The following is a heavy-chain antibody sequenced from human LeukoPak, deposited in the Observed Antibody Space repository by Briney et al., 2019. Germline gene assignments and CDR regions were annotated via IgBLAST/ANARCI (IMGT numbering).Heavy chain of an antibody. Sequence: GGSLRLSCAASGFTFTTYWMHWVRQAPGKGLVWVSHINSDGSITSYADSVKGRFTISRDNAKNTLYLQMNSLRAEDTTVYYCARDAVDTANAVWGQGTTVTVSS. J-gene: IGHJ6*02. CDR2: INSDGSIT. V-gene: IGHV3-74*01. D-gene: IGHD5-18*01. CDR1: GFTFTTYW. CDR3: ARDAVDTANAV.